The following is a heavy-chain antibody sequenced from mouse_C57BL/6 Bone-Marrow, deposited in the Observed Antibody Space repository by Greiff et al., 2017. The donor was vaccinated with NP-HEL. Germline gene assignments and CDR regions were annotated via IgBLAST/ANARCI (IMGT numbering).Heavy chain of an antibody. Sequence: VMLVESGPGLVAPSQSLSITCTVSGFSLTSYGVSWVRQPPGKGLEWLGVIWGDGSTNYHSALISRLSISKDNSKSQVFLKLNSLQPDDTATYYCAKPRTAQALYAMDYWGQGTSVTVSS. D-gene: IGHD3-2*02. CDR3: AKPRTAQALYAMDY. V-gene: IGHV2-3*01. CDR1: GFSLTSYG. CDR2: IWGDGST. J-gene: IGHJ4*01.